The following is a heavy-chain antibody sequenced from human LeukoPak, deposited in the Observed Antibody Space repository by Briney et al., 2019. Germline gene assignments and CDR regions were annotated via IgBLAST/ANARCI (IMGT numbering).Heavy chain of an antibody. CDR1: GDIFSSNSAA. Sequence: SQTLSLTCALSGDIFSSNSAAWHWIRQSPSRGLEWLGRTYYRSKWYNDYAVSVKSRITINPDTSKNQFSLQLNSVTPEDTAVYYCARDGDSSGPFDYWGQGTLVTVSS. J-gene: IGHJ4*02. V-gene: IGHV6-1*01. CDR2: TYYRSKWYN. CDR3: ARDGDSSGPFDY. D-gene: IGHD6-19*01.